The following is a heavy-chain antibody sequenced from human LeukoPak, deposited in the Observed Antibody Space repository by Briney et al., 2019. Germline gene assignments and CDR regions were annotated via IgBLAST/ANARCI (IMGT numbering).Heavy chain of an antibody. CDR3: ARRGGKQHRSSWYNWFDP. Sequence: SETLSLTCTVSGGSISSSSYYWGWIRQPPGRGLEWIGSINYSGSTYYNPSLKSRVTISVDTSKNQFSLKLSSVTAADTAVYYCARRGGKQHRSSWYNWFDPWGQGTLVTVSS. D-gene: IGHD6-13*01. CDR2: INYSGST. CDR1: GGSISSSSYY. J-gene: IGHJ5*02. V-gene: IGHV4-39*01.